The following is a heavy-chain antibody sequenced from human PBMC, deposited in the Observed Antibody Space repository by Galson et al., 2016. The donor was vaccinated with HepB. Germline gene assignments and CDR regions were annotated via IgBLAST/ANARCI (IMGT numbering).Heavy chain of an antibody. CDR3: AKDTGVTAHIAFDI. Sequence: SLRLSCAASGFTFNDYAMNWVRLAPGKGLEWVSSISASALSTYYADSVKGRFTMSRDNSKNTLYLEMNSMRADDTAEYYCAKDTGVTAHIAFDIWGQGTMVTVSS. CDR2: ISASALST. V-gene: IGHV3-23*01. J-gene: IGHJ3*02. CDR1: GFTFNDYA. D-gene: IGHD2-21*02.